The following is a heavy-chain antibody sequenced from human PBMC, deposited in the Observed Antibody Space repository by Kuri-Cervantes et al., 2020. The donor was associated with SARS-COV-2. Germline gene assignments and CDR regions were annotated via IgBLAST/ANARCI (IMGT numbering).Heavy chain of an antibody. V-gene: IGHV4-61*09. CDR3: ARAIDLVYAIGGRAFDI. CDR2: LDTSGTT. J-gene: IGHJ3*02. Sequence: SETLSLTCAVSGVSVSHGTYSWSWIRQPAGKGLEWIGHLDTSGTTTYNPSLKSRVTISVDTSKNQFSLKPSSVTAADTAVYYCARAIDLVYAIGGRAFDIWGQGTMVTVSS. CDR1: GVSVSHGTYS. D-gene: IGHD2-8*01.